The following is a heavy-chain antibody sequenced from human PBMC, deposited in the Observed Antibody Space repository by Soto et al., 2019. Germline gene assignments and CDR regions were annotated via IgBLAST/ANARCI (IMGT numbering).Heavy chain of an antibody. Sequence: SLRLSCAASGFTFSSYGMHWVRQAPGKGLEWVAVISYDGSNKYYEDSVKGRFTISRDNSKNTLYLQMNSLRAEDTAVYYCAKDRLSGSYHFDYWGQGTLVTVSS. V-gene: IGHV3-30*18. CDR2: ISYDGSNK. CDR1: GFTFSSYG. CDR3: AKDRLSGSYHFDY. D-gene: IGHD1-26*01. J-gene: IGHJ4*02.